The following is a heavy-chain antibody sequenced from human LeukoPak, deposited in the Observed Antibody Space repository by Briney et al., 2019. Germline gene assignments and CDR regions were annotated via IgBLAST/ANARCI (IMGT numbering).Heavy chain of an antibody. V-gene: IGHV4-61*02. J-gene: IGHJ5*02. Sequence: PSQTLSLTCTVSGGSITSDSYYWSWIRQAAGKGLEWIGRVYTSGSTNYNPSLKSRVTISLDTSKNQFSLKLRSVTAADTAAYYCARAVGATNSIRFDPWGQGTLVTVSS. D-gene: IGHD1-26*01. CDR2: VYTSGST. CDR3: ARAVGATNSIRFDP. CDR1: GGSITSDSYY.